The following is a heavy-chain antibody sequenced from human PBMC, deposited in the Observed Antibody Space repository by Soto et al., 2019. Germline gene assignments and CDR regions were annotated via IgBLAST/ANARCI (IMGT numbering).Heavy chain of an antibody. D-gene: IGHD6-13*01. Sequence: ASVKVSCKASGYTFTGYYMHWVRQAPGQGLGWMGWINPNSGGTNYAQKFQGWVTMTRDTSISTAYMELSRLRSDDTAVYYCAREYSSSWYSYGMDVWGQGTTVTVSS. CDR3: AREYSSSWYSYGMDV. CDR2: INPNSGGT. V-gene: IGHV1-2*04. J-gene: IGHJ6*02. CDR1: GYTFTGYY.